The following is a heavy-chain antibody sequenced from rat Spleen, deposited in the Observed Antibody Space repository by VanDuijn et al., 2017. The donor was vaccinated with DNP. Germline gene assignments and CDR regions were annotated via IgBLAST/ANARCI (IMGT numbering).Heavy chain of an antibody. CDR1: GFTFSSYW. J-gene: IGHJ4*01. CDR3: TRRGYDGSYYGYVMDA. CDR2: ISTGGGNT. D-gene: IGHD1-12*02. V-gene: IGHV5-31*01. Sequence: EVQLVESGGGPVQPGRSLKLSCVASGFTFSSYWMYWIRQAPGKGLEWVSSISTGGGNTYYSDSVKGRFSLSRDNAKSTLYLQMNSLRSEDTATYYCTRRGYDGSYYGYVMDAWGQGASVTVSS.